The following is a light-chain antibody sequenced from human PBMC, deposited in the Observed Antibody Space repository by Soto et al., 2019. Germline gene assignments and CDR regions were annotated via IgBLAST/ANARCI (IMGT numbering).Light chain of an antibody. V-gene: IGKV3-15*01. CDR2: AAS. Sequence: EIVMTQSPATLSVSPGERATLSCRASQSVGTNLAWYQQKPGQAPRLLIYAASTRAAGISPRFSGGGSGTDXTXXXXXLQSEDFAXXXXQQYNDWPRTFGQGTKVGIK. CDR3: QQYNDWPRT. J-gene: IGKJ1*01. CDR1: QSVGTN.